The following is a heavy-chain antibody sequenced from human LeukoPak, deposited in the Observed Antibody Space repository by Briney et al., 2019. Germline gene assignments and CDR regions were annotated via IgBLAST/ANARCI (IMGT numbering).Heavy chain of an antibody. Sequence: GGSLRLSCAASGFTFSDYYMSWIRQAPGKGLEWVSYISSSSSYTNYADSVKGRFTISRDSAKNSLYLQMNSLRAEDTAVYYCARARYSSGGGYYYYGMDVWGKGTTVTVSS. D-gene: IGHD6-19*01. V-gene: IGHV3-11*06. CDR3: ARARYSSGGGYYYYGMDV. CDR1: GFTFSDYY. CDR2: ISSSSSYT. J-gene: IGHJ6*04.